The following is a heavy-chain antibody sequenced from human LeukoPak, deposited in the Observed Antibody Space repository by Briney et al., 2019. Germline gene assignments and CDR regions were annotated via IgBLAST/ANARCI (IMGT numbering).Heavy chain of an antibody. D-gene: IGHD3-16*02. CDR1: GGSISSTNW. Sequence: SETLSLTCTVSGGSISSTNWWSWVRQPPGKGLEWIGEIYHTGSTKYNPSLESRVTISVDKSNNQFSVRLSSVTAADTAVYYCARDFYQTHALDVWGQGTLVTVSS. CDR3: ARDFYQTHALDV. V-gene: IGHV4-4*02. CDR2: IYHTGST. J-gene: IGHJ3*01.